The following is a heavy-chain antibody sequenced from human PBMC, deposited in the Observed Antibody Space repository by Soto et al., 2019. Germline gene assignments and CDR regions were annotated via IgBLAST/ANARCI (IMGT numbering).Heavy chain of an antibody. Sequence: QVQLQESGLGLVKPSGTLSLTCAVSSASIISSGTWWSWVRQPPGKGLEWIGEIYYSGSINYNPSLKSRVTISVDKSKNQFSLKLNSVTAADTAVYYCARGRGFDYWGQGALVTVSS. CDR3: ARGRGFDY. CDR2: IYYSGSI. V-gene: IGHV4-4*02. CDR1: SASIISSGTW. J-gene: IGHJ4*02.